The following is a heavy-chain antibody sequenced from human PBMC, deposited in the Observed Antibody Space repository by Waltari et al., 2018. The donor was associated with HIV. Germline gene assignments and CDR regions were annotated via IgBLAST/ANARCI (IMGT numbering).Heavy chain of an antibody. CDR2: IYSSRCT. CDR3: ARAIGISARPWYYGMDV. V-gene: IGHV4-39*07. J-gene: IGHJ6*02. D-gene: IGHD6-6*01. CDR1: GGSISISSYY. Sequence: QLQLQESGPGLVKPSETLSLTCTVSGGSISISSYYWGWIRQPPGMGLDWIGSIYSSRCTYQNPSIKCLDTRSVYTSKNQFSLKLRSVTAADTAGYYCARAIGISARPWYYGMDVWGQGTTVTVSS.